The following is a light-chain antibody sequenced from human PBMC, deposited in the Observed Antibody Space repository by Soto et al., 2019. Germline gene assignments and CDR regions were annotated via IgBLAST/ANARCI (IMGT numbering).Light chain of an antibody. CDR2: EVT. J-gene: IGLJ1*01. CDR3: ISYTNSSTLV. CDR1: SSDVGGYNF. Sequence: QSALTQPASVSGSPGQSITISCTGTSSDVGGYNFVSWYQQHPGKAPKLMIYEVTSRPSGVSTRFSGSKSANTASLTISGLQAEDEADYYCISYTNSSTLVFGXGTKLTVL. V-gene: IGLV2-14*03.